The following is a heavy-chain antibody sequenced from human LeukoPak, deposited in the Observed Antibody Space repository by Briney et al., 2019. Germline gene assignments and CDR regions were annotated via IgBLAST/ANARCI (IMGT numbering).Heavy chain of an antibody. CDR1: GFTFSDSP. CDR2: IRGKRDNYAT. D-gene: IGHD2-2*01. J-gene: IGHJ4*02. V-gene: IGHV3-73*01. CDR3: ARQTVSCHDY. Sequence: GGSLRLSCVASGFTFSDSPIHWVRLAPGKGLEWVAHIRGKRDNYATAYAASVKDRFAISRDNSENTAFLQMNSLKTDHTAVYFCARQTVSCHDYWGRGTLVTVSS.